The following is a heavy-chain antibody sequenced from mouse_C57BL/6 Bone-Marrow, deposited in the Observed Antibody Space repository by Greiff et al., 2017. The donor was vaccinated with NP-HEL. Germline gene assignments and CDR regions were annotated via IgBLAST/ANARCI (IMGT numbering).Heavy chain of an antibody. CDR2: IYPGSGST. CDR1: GCTFTSYW. V-gene: IGHV1-55*01. Sequence: QVQLQQPGVELVKPGASVKMSCKASGCTFTSYWITWVKQRPGQGLEWIGDIYPGSGSTNYNEKFKSKATLTVDTSSSTAYMQLSSLTSEDSAVYYCARPGFAYWGQGTLVTVSA. CDR3: ARPGFAY. J-gene: IGHJ3*01.